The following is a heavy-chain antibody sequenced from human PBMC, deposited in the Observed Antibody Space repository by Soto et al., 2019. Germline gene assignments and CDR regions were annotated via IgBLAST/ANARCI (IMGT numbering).Heavy chain of an antibody. CDR2: IVPISGTV. J-gene: IGHJ4*02. CDR3: ARGGFSGSYFAY. V-gene: IGHV1-69*01. CDR1: GGTLSSSP. D-gene: IGHD1-26*01. Sequence: QAQLVQSGAEVKKPGSSVRVSCQASGGTLSSSPVISWVRQAPGQGLEWMGGIVPISGTVNYAQMFQGRVTISVYESKNTVYMDLHSLRSEDTAVYYCARGGFSGSYFAYWGQGTLVTVSS.